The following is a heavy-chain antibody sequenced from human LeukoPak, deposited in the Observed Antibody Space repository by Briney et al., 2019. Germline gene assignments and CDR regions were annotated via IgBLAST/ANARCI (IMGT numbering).Heavy chain of an antibody. V-gene: IGHV3-30*02. CDR2: IRYDGSNK. CDR1: GFTFSSYG. CDR3: ARAQSAYCGGDCYSVDY. Sequence: GGSLRLSCAASGFTFSSYGMHWVRQAPGKGLEWVAFIRYDGSNKYYADSVKGRFTISRDNSKNTLYLQMNSLRAEDTAVYYCARAQSAYCGGDCYSVDYWGQGTLVTVSS. D-gene: IGHD2-21*02. J-gene: IGHJ4*02.